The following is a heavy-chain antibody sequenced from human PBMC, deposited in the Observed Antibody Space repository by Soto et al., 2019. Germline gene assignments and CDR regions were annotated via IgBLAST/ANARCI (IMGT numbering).Heavy chain of an antibody. CDR1: GGTFSSYA. CDR2: IIPIFGTA. Sequence: SVKVSCKASGGTFSSYAISWVRQAPGQGLEWMGGIIPIFGTANYAQKFQGRVTITADESTSTAYMELSSLRSEDTAVYYCARGPVLDPDSAAMVYYFAYWGQGTLVTVSS. D-gene: IGHD5-18*01. V-gene: IGHV1-69*13. CDR3: ARGPVLDPDSAAMVYYFAY. J-gene: IGHJ4*02.